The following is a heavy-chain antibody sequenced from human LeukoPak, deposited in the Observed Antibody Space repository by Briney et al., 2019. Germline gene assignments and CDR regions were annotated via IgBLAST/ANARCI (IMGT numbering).Heavy chain of an antibody. V-gene: IGHV4-61*02. CDR2: IYTSGST. D-gene: IGHD4-11*01. J-gene: IGHJ4*02. Sequence: SETLSLTCTVSGGSISSGSHYWSWIRQPAGKGLEWIGRIYTSGSTNYNPSLKSRVTISVDTSKNQFSLKLSSVTAADTAVYYCARAKGGRRTTEYDYWGQGTLVTVSS. CDR1: GGSISSGSHY. CDR3: ARAKGGRRTTEYDY.